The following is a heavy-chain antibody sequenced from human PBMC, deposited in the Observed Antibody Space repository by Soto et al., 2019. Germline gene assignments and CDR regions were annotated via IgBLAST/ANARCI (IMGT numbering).Heavy chain of an antibody. CDR1: GFTFSSYW. V-gene: IGHV3-74*01. D-gene: IGHD3-3*01. Sequence: PGGSLRLSCAASGFTFSSYWMHWVRQAPGKGLVWVSRINTDGSSTSYADSVKGRITISRDNAKDTLYLQMNSLRAEDTAVYYCARAPTPYYDFWSGYYIDYLGQGTLVTVSS. CDR2: INTDGSST. J-gene: IGHJ4*02. CDR3: ARAPTPYYDFWSGYYIDY.